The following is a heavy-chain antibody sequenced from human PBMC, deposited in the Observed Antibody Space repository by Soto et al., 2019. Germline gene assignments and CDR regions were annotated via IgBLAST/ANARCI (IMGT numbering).Heavy chain of an antibody. CDR3: ARREIQGPIDY. CDR1: GYSISSSNW. V-gene: IGHV4-28*01. CDR2: IYYSGTT. J-gene: IGHJ4*02. D-gene: IGHD1-26*01. Sequence: SETLSLTCAVSGYSISSSNWWGWIRQPPGKGLEWIGYIYYSGTTYYNPSLKSRVTMSVDTSKNQFSLKLTSVTAVDTAVYYCARREIQGPIDYWGQGTLVTVSS.